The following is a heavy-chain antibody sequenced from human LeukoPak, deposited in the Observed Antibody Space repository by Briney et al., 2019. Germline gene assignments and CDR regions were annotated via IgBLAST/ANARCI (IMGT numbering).Heavy chain of an antibody. D-gene: IGHD3-10*01. Sequence: SETLSLTCAVYGGSFSGYYWSWIRQPPGKGLEWIGEINHSGSTNYNPSLKSRVTISVDTSENQFSLKLSSVTAADTAVYYCARGSTLDVMVRGGGGAYVYYFDYWGQGTLVTVSS. V-gene: IGHV4-34*01. CDR2: INHSGST. CDR1: GGSFSGYY. CDR3: ARGSTLDVMVRGGGGAYVYYFDY. J-gene: IGHJ4*02.